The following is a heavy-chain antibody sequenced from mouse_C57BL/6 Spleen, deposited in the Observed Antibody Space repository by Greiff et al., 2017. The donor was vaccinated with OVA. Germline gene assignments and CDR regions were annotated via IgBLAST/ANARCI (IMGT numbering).Heavy chain of an antibody. Sequence: VQLQQPGAELVKPGASVKVSCKASGYTFTSYWMHWVKQRPGQGLEWIGGIHPSDSDTNYNQKFKGKATLTVDKSSSTAYMELRSLTSEDSAVYYCARHYDYDGYAMDYWGQGTSVTVSS. J-gene: IGHJ4*01. CDR3: ARHYDYDGYAMDY. V-gene: IGHV1-74*01. D-gene: IGHD2-4*01. CDR1: GYTFTSYW. CDR2: IHPSDSDT.